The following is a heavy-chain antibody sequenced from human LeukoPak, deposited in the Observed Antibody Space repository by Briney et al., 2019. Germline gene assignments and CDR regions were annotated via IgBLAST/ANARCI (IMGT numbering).Heavy chain of an antibody. CDR3: VRYFDWPYAFDI. V-gene: IGHV4-61*02. D-gene: IGHD3-9*01. CDR1: GGSISSGSYY. J-gene: IGHJ3*02. Sequence: PSETLSLTCTVSGGSISSGSYYWSWIRQPAGKGLEWIGRIYTSGSTNYNPSLKSRVTISVDTSKNQFSLKLTSVTAADTAVYHCVRYFDWPYAFDIWGQGTMVTVSS. CDR2: IYTSGST.